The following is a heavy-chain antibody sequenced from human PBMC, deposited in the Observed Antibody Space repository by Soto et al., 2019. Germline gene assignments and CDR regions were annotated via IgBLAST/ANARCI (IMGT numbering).Heavy chain of an antibody. J-gene: IGHJ6*02. CDR2: ISYDGSNK. D-gene: IGHD3-9*01. CDR1: GFTFSSYG. Sequence: GGSLRLSCAASGFTFSSYGMHWVRQAPGKGLEWVAVISYDGSNKYYADSVKGRFTISRDNSKNTLYLQMNSLRAEDTAVYYCAKDSITIFPHGYGMDVWGQGTTVTVSS. CDR3: AKDSITIFPHGYGMDV. V-gene: IGHV3-30*18.